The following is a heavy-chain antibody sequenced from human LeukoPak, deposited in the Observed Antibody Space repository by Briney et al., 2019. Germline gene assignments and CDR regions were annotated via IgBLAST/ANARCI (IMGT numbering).Heavy chain of an antibody. CDR1: GYTFTSYD. D-gene: IGHD6-6*01. J-gene: IGHJ4*02. CDR2: INPNSGST. V-gene: IGHV1-8*01. CDR3: ARVPEYSSSFDFDY. Sequence: ASVKVSCKASGYTFTSYDINWVRQATGQGLEWMGWINPNSGSTGYAQKFQGRVTMTRNTSISTAYMELSSLRSEDTAVYYCARVPEYSSSFDFDYWGQGTLVTVSS.